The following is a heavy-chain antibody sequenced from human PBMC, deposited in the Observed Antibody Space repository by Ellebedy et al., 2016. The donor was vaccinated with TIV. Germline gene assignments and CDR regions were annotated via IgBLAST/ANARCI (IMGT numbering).Heavy chain of an antibody. J-gene: IGHJ6*03. V-gene: IGHV3-7*01. CDR3: ARAKSKTARRDIVVVPAAQKDYYYMDV. Sequence: GESLKISXAASGFTFSSYWMSWVRQAPGKGLEWVANIKQDGSEKYYVDSVKGRFTISRDNAKNSLYLQMNSLRAEDTAVYYCARAKSKTARRDIVVVPAAQKDYYYMDVWGKGTTVTVSS. CDR1: GFTFSSYW. D-gene: IGHD2-2*01. CDR2: IKQDGSEK.